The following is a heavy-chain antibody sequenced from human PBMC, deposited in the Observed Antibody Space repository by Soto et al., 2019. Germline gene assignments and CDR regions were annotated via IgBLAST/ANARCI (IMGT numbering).Heavy chain of an antibody. V-gene: IGHV3-74*01. J-gene: IGHJ4*02. D-gene: IGHD3-22*01. CDR2: INSDGSTT. CDR3: ASGFSSGPDY. Sequence: SLRLSCEASGFTLSDHWMHWVRQAPGKGLVWVARINSDGSTTSYADSVKGRFTVFRNNAKNTLYLQLNSLRAEDTGLYYCASGFSSGPDYWGQGTLVTVSS. CDR1: GFTLSDHW.